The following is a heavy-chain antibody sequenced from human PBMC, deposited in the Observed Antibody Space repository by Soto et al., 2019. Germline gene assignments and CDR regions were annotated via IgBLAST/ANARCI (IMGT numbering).Heavy chain of an antibody. CDR3: ARWGTTGGLDV. J-gene: IGHJ4*02. V-gene: IGHV3-33*05. D-gene: IGHD3-16*01. Sequence: QVQLVESGGGVVQPGTSLRLSCVGSGFTFRSYVIHWVRQAPGKGLEWVALTSYDGSNNFYGDSVKGRFTISRHNSRNTVELQMDSLRFEDTDLYYCARWGTTGGLDVWGQGTLVSVSS. CDR2: TSYDGSNN. CDR1: GFTFRSYV.